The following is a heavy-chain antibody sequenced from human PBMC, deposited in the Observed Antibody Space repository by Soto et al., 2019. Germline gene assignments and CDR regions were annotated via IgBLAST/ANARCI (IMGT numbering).Heavy chain of an antibody. V-gene: IGHV1-69*13. CDR1: GGTFSSYA. D-gene: IGHD3-10*01. J-gene: IGHJ6*02. CDR3: VVYYYGSGSPSPHYYYYGMDV. CDR2: IIPIFGTA. Sequence: SVKVSCKASGGTFSSYAISWVRQAPGQGLEWMGGIIPIFGTANYAQKFQGRVTITADESTSTAYMELSSLRSEDTAVYYCVVYYYGSGSPSPHYYYYGMDVWGQGTTVTVSS.